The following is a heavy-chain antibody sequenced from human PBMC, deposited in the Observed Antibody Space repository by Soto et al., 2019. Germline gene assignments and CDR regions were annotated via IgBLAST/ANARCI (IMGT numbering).Heavy chain of an antibody. CDR3: ARATIAAALSVLFDY. J-gene: IGHJ4*02. D-gene: IGHD6-13*01. V-gene: IGHV4-59*01. Sequence: SETLSLTCTVSGGSISSYYWSWIRQPPGKGLEWIGYIYYSGSTNYNPSLKSRVTISVDTSKNQFSLKLSSVTAADTAVYYCARATIAAALSVLFDYWGQGTLVTVSS. CDR1: GGSISSYY. CDR2: IYYSGST.